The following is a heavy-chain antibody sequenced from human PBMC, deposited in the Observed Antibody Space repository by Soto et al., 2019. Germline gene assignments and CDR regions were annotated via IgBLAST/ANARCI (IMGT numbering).Heavy chain of an antibody. CDR3: AKDRPRSTQNFGDVY. V-gene: IGHV1-18*01. D-gene: IGHD2-21*01. Sequence: QIQLVQSGAEVKKPGASVKVSCKASGYTFTDHGISRVRQAPGQGLEWMGWISAYSDYTAYAQKFQGRDTMTTDKYTNTAYMELRSLTSDDTAVYYCAKDRPRSTQNFGDVYWGQGTLVTVSS. CDR1: GYTFTDHG. J-gene: IGHJ4*02. CDR2: ISAYSDYT.